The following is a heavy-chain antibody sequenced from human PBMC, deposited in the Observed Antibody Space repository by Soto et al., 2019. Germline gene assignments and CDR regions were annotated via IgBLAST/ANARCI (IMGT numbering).Heavy chain of an antibody. CDR1: GGSISSGGYY. D-gene: IGHD3-9*01. CDR2: IYYSGST. Sequence: QVQLQESGPGLVKPSQTLSLTCTVSGGSISSGGYYWSWIRQHPGKGLEWIGYIYYSGSTYYNPSLKSRVTISVDTSKNQFSLKLSSVTAADTAVYYCARDKRYFDWWVYFDYWGQGTLVTVSS. CDR3: ARDKRYFDWWVYFDY. J-gene: IGHJ4*02. V-gene: IGHV4-31*03.